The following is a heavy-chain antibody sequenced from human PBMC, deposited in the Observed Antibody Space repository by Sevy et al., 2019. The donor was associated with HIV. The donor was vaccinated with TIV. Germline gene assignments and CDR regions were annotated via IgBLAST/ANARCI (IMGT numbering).Heavy chain of an antibody. CDR1: GGSINSDSYY. CDR2: IYYSGTT. CDR3: ARFEYGDYVSHFEY. Sequence: SETLSLTCTVSGGSINSDSYYWGWIRQPPGKGLEWIGNIYYSGTTYYNPSLKGRFTISVDTSKNHFSLKLSSVTAADTAVYYCARFEYGDYVSHFEYWGQGTLVTVSS. D-gene: IGHD2-21*02. J-gene: IGHJ4*02. V-gene: IGHV4-39*02.